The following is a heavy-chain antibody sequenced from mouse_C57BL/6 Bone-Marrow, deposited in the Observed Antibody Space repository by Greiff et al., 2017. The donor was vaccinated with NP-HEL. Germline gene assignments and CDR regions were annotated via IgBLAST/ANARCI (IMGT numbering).Heavy chain of an antibody. CDR1: GFSLSTSNMG. Sequence: QVTLKESGPGILQPSQTLSLTCSFSGFSLSTSNMGIGWIRQPSGKGLEWLAHIWWNDDKYYNPSLKSRPTISKDTSNNQVFLKINSVDTADTATYDCARNWEGDYYAMDYWGQGTSVTVSS. J-gene: IGHJ4*01. CDR3: ARNWEGDYYAMDY. CDR2: IWWNDDK. V-gene: IGHV8-5*01. D-gene: IGHD4-1*01.